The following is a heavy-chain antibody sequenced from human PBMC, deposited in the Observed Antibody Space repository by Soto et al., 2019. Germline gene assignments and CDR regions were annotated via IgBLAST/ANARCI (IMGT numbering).Heavy chain of an antibody. D-gene: IGHD6-19*01. V-gene: IGHV3-33*01. CDR2: IWYDGSNK. J-gene: IGHJ4*02. Sequence: GGSLRLSCAASGFTFSSYGMHWVRQAPGKGLEWVAVIWYDGSNKYYADSVKGRFTISRDNSKNTLYLQMNSLRAEDTAVYYCARDIGIAVAGLDYWGQGTLVTVSS. CDR1: GFTFSSYG. CDR3: ARDIGIAVAGLDY.